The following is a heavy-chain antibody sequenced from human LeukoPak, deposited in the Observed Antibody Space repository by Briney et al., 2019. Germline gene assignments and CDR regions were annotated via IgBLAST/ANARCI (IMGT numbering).Heavy chain of an antibody. CDR3: ARHAGSSWYRRFDY. CDR2: VYYSGSS. D-gene: IGHD6-13*01. J-gene: IGHJ4*02. Sequence: SETLSLTCTVSGGSISSSSYNWVWIRPSPGKGLEWIGSVYYSGSSSYNPSLKSRVTISVDTSKNQFSLKLSSVTAADTAVYYCARHAGSSWYRRFDYWGQGTLVTVSS. CDR1: GGSISSSSYN. V-gene: IGHV4-39*01.